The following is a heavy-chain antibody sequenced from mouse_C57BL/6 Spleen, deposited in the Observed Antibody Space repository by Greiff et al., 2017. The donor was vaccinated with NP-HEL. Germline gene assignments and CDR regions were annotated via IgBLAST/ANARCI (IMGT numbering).Heavy chain of an antibody. D-gene: IGHD1-1*01. V-gene: IGHV1-80*01. Sequence: QVQLQQSGAELVKPGASVKISCKASGYAFSSYWMNWVKQRPGKGLEWIGQIYPGDGDTNYNGKFKGKATLTADKSSSTDYMQLSSLTSEESAVYFCASRGLVLRSDYWGQGTTLTVSS. CDR2: IYPGDGDT. J-gene: IGHJ2*01. CDR3: ASRGLVLRSDY. CDR1: GYAFSSYW.